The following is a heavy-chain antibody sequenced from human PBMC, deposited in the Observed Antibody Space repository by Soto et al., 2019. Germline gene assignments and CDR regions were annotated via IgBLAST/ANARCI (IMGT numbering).Heavy chain of an antibody. CDR2: VYFSGNT. CDR1: GGSISSSAYS. V-gene: IGHV4-31*03. Sequence: SETLSLTCTVSGGSISSSAYSWSWISQHPGKGLEWIGYVYFSGNTDYNPSLKSRVTISVDTSKKQFSLRLTSVTVADTAVYYCARLGYDSSGYPSWFDPWGQGTLVTVSS. CDR3: ARLGYDSSGYPSWFDP. D-gene: IGHD3-22*01. J-gene: IGHJ5*02.